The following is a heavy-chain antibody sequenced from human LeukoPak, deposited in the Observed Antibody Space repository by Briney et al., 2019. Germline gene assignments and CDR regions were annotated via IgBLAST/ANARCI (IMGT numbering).Heavy chain of an antibody. CDR1: GFTFGSYS. V-gene: IGHV3-23*01. D-gene: IGHD4-11*01. CDR3: AKDSTVTTGSNWFDP. J-gene: IGHJ5*02. Sequence: PGGSLRLSCTASGFTFGSYSMNWVRQAPGKGLEWISYISGGSGLIWYADSVKGRFTISRDNSKNTLNLQMNSLRAEDTAVYYCAKDSTVTTGSNWFDPWGQGTLVTVSS. CDR2: ISGGSGLI.